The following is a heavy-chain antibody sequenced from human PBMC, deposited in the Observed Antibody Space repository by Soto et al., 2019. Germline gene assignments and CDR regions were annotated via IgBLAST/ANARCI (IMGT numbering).Heavy chain of an antibody. D-gene: IGHD2-15*01. CDR3: ARLVGCSGGSCYSPHFDY. CDR2: IYYSGST. J-gene: IGHJ4*02. V-gene: IGHV4-59*08. CDR1: GGSISSYY. Sequence: SETLSLTCTVSGGSISSYYWSWIRQPPGKGLEWIGYIYYSGSTNYNPSLKSRVTISVDTSKNQFSLKLSSVTAADTAVYYCARLVGCSGGSCYSPHFDYWGQGTLVTVSS.